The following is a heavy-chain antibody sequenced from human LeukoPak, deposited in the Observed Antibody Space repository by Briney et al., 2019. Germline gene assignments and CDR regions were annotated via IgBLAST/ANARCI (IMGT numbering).Heavy chain of an antibody. Sequence: GPSVKVSCKASGYTFTSYGISWVRRAPGQGLEWMGWISAYNGNTNYAQKLQGRVTMTTDTSTSTAYMELRSLRSDDTAVYYCARVSPRAPIGYWGQGTLVTVSS. CDR2: ISAYNGNT. CDR3: ARVSPRAPIGY. CDR1: GYTFTSYG. V-gene: IGHV1-18*01. J-gene: IGHJ4*02.